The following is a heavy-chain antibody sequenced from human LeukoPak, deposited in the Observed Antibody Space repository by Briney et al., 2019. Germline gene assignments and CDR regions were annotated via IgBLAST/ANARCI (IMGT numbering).Heavy chain of an antibody. V-gene: IGHV3-20*04. CDR3: ARQFGYSYGREYYYYYMDV. CDR1: GFTFDDYG. D-gene: IGHD5-18*01. J-gene: IGHJ6*03. Sequence: GGSLRLSCAASGFTFDDYGMSWVRQAPGKGLEWVSGINWNGGSTGYADSVKGRFTISRDNAKNSLYLQMNSLRAEDTAVYYCARQFGYSYGREYYYYYMDVWGKGTTVTVSS. CDR2: INWNGGST.